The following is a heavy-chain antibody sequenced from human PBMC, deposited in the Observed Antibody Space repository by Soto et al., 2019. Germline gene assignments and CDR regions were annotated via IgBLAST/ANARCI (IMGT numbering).Heavy chain of an antibody. V-gene: IGHV3-23*01. D-gene: IGHD3-10*02. CDR3: AKFRPGSYVEGAVDI. CDR1: GFTFSSYA. J-gene: IGHJ3*02. Sequence: EVQLLESGGGLVQPGGSLRLSCVISGFTFSSYAMSWVRQAPGKGLEWVSGISGSGGTTYYEDSVKGRFTISRDNSKNTLYLQMNSLRAEDTALFHCAKFRPGSYVEGAVDIWGQGTMVTVSS. CDR2: ISGSGGTT.